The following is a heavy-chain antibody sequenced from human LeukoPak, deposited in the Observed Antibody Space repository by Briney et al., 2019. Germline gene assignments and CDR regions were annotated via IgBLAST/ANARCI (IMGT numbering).Heavy chain of an antibody. CDR2: IRSSSSYI. Sequence: PGGSLRLSCAASGFTFSSYSMNWVRQAPGKGLEWVSSIRSSSSYIYYADSLKGRLTISRDNAKNSLYLRMNSLRAEDSAVYYCARDGPSIAADFDCWGQGTLVTVSS. CDR1: GFTFSSYS. D-gene: IGHD6-6*01. J-gene: IGHJ4*02. V-gene: IGHV3-21*01. CDR3: ARDGPSIAADFDC.